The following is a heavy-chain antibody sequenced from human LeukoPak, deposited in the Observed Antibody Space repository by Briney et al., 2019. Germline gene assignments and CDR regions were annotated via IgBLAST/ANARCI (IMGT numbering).Heavy chain of an antibody. Sequence: PSETLSLTCTVSGGSISSYYWSWIRQPPGKGLEWIGYIYYSGSTNYNPSLKSRVTISVDTSKNQFSLKLSSVTAADTAVYYCATDRDGTKSIAAAGTDYYYYGMDVWGQGTTVTVSS. J-gene: IGHJ6*02. D-gene: IGHD6-13*01. CDR3: ATDRDGTKSIAAAGTDYYYYGMDV. CDR1: GGSISSYY. CDR2: IYYSGST. V-gene: IGHV4-59*12.